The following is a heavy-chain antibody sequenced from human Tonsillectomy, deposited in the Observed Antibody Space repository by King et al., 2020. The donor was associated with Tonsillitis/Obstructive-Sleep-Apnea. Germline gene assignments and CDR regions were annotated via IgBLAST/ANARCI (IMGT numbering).Heavy chain of an antibody. CDR2: IHYSGIT. D-gene: IGHD2-21*02. Sequence: VQLQESGPGLVKPPETLSLTCTISGGSITTYYWSWIRQPPGKGLEWIGYIHYSGITNYNPSFKSRVALSVETPKNQFSLKLSSVTAADTALYFCARGHTAFFDSWGPGILVTVSS. V-gene: IGHV4-59*01. CDR1: GGSITTYY. J-gene: IGHJ4*02. CDR3: ARGHTAFFDS.